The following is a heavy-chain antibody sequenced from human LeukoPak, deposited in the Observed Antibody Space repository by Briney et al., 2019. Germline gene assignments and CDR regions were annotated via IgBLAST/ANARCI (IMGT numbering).Heavy chain of an antibody. Sequence: GGSLRLSCAASGSTFSSYSMNWVRQAPGKGLEWVSYISSSSYFIYYADSVKGRFTISRDNAKNSLYLQMNSLRAEDTAVYYCARDARAYCGGDCYYDYWGQGTLVTVSS. J-gene: IGHJ4*02. V-gene: IGHV3-21*05. CDR2: ISSSSYFI. CDR1: GSTFSSYS. D-gene: IGHD2-21*02. CDR3: ARDARAYCGGDCYYDY.